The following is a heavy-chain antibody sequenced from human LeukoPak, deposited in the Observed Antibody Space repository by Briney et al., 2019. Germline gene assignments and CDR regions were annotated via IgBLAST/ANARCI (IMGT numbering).Heavy chain of an antibody. J-gene: IGHJ4*02. CDR1: GFTFSSYS. V-gene: IGHV3-21*01. D-gene: IGHD3-22*01. CDR3: AREKGVGSGYYSEYDY. Sequence: GGSLRLSCAASGFTFSSYSMNWVRQAPGKGLEWVSSISSSSSYIYYADSVKGRFTISRDNAKNSLYLQMNSLRAVDTAVYYCAREKGVGSGYYSEYDYWGQGTLVTVSS. CDR2: ISSSSSYI.